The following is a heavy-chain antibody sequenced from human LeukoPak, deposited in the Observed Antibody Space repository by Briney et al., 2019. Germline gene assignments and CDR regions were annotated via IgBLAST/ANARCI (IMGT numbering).Heavy chain of an antibody. V-gene: IGHV4-31*03. CDR3: AGYCGGDCYHRDAFDI. CDR1: GGSISSGGYY. D-gene: IGHD2-21*02. CDR2: IYYSGST. J-gene: IGHJ3*02. Sequence: NASETLSLTCTVSGGSISSGGYYWSWLRQHPGKGLEWIGYIYYSGSTYYNPSLKSRVTISVDTFKNQFSLKLSSVTAADTAVYYCAGYCGGDCYHRDAFDIWGQGTMVTVSS.